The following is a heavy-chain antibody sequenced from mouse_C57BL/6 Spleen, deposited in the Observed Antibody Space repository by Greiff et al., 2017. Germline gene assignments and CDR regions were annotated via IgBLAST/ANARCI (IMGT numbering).Heavy chain of an antibody. CDR1: GYTFTDYE. V-gene: IGHV1-15*01. D-gene: IGHD1-2*01. Sequence: QVQLKQSGAELVRPGASVTLSCKASGYTFTDYEMHWVKQTPVHGLEWIGAIDPETGGTAYNQKFKGKAILTADKSSSTAYMELRSLTSEDSAVYYCTRGASYGAMDYLGQGTSVTVSS. J-gene: IGHJ4*01. CDR2: IDPETGGT. CDR3: TRGASYGAMDY.